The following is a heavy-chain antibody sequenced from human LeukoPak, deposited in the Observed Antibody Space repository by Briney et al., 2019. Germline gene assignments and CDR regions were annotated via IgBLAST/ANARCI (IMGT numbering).Heavy chain of an antibody. J-gene: IGHJ5*02. D-gene: IGHD1-1*01. CDR1: GFTFSSYA. CDR3: ARPSNTWIGWFDP. V-gene: IGHV3-66*02. CDR2: IYSGGST. Sequence: PGGSLRLSCAASGFTFSSYAMSWVRQAPGKGLEWVSVIYSGGSTYYADSVKGRFTISRDNSKNTLYLQMNSLRAEDTAVYYCARPSNTWIGWFDPWGQGTLVTVSS.